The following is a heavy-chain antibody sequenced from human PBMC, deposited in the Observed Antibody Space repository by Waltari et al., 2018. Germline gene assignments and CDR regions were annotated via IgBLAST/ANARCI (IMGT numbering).Heavy chain of an antibody. CDR3: ARHEWELTYFDY. V-gene: IGHV4-38-2*01. CDR2: IYHSGST. CDR1: GYSISSGYY. J-gene: IGHJ4*02. D-gene: IGHD1-26*01. Sequence: QVQLQESGPGLVKPSETLSLTCAVSGYSISSGYYWGWIRQPPWKGLEWIGSIYHSGSTYYNPSLKSRVTISVDTSKNQFSLKLSSVTAADTAVYYCARHEWELTYFDYWGQGTLVTVSS.